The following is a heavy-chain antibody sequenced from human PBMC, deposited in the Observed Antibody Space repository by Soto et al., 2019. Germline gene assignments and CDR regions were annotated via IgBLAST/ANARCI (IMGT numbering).Heavy chain of an antibody. CDR2: ISNSGTT. D-gene: IGHD4-17*01. V-gene: IGHV4-30-4*01. CDR3: ARERVQSLTTVTTPGFDP. Sequence: QVQLQESGPGLVKPSQTLSLTCSVSGGSVSSDSYNWSWLRQPPGKGLEWVGYISNSGTTNYNPSLKSRLNVSLDTSMNQFSLKLGSVTAADTAVYYCARERVQSLTTVTTPGFDPWGQGILVTVSS. CDR1: GGSVSSDSYN. J-gene: IGHJ5*02.